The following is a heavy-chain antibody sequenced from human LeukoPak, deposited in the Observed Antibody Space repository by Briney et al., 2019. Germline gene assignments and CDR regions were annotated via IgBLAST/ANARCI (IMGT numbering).Heavy chain of an antibody. CDR3: ARDRTGIFDY. CDR2: ISYDGSNK. Sequence: GGSLRLSCAASGFTFSSYAMHWVRQAPGKGLEWVAVISYDGSNKYYADPVKGRFTISRDNSKNTLYLQMNSLRAEDTAVYYCARDRTGIFDYWGQGTLVTVSS. CDR1: GFTFSSYA. V-gene: IGHV3-30*04. D-gene: IGHD1-1*01. J-gene: IGHJ4*02.